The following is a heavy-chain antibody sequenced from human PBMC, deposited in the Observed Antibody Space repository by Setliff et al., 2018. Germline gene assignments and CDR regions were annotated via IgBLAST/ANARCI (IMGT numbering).Heavy chain of an antibody. V-gene: IGHV4-34*12. Sequence: SETLSLTCAVYGGSFSGYYWSWIRQPPGKGLEWIGEIIHSGSTNYNPSLKSRVTISMDTSKNQFSLKVPSVTAADTAVYYCARSFSRSEKFLLDYWGQGALVTAPQ. D-gene: IGHD2-15*01. J-gene: IGHJ4*02. CDR1: GGSFSGYY. CDR3: ARSFSRSEKFLLDY. CDR2: IIHSGST.